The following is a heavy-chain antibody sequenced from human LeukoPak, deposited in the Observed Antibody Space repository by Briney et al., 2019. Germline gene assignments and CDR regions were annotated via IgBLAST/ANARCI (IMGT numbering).Heavy chain of an antibody. Sequence: ASVKVSCKASGGTFSSYAISWVRQAPGQGLEWMGRINPNSGGTNYAQKFQGRVTLTRDTSISTAYMELSRLRSDDTAVYYCARPLLWFGELTFDAFDIWGQGTMVTVSS. CDR2: INPNSGGT. D-gene: IGHD3-10*01. CDR3: ARPLLWFGELTFDAFDI. V-gene: IGHV1-2*06. CDR1: GGTFSSYA. J-gene: IGHJ3*02.